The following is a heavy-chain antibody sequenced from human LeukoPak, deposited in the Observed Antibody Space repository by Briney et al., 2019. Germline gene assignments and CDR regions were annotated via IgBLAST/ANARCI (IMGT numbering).Heavy chain of an antibody. CDR3: ARSNLRQWLPYYFDY. CDR1: GFTFSIYT. V-gene: IGHV3-21*01. CDR2: ITTGSSNYI. D-gene: IGHD6-19*01. J-gene: IGHJ4*02. Sequence: PGGSLRLSCAASGFTFSIYTMNWVRQAPGKGLEWVSTITTGSSNYIHYADSVKGRFTISRDNAKNSLYLQMNSLRAEDTAVYYCARSNLRQWLPYYFDYWGQGTLVTVSS.